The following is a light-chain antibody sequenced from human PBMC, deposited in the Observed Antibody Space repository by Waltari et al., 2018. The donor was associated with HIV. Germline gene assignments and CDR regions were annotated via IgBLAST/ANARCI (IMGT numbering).Light chain of an antibody. CDR3: SSYTSSSTLSRV. CDR2: EVT. CDR1: SSGVGGYNY. Sequence: QSALTQPASVSGSPGQSITISCTGTSSGVGGYNYVFWSQQHPGKAPKLMIYEVTNRPSGVSNRFSVSKSGNTASLTISGLQAEDEADYYCSSYTSSSTLSRVFGGGTKLTVL. V-gene: IGLV2-14*01. J-gene: IGLJ2*01.